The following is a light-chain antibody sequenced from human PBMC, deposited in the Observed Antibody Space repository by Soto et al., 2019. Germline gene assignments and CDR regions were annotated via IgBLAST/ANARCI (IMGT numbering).Light chain of an antibody. CDR2: DAS. Sequence: EIVLTQSPATLSLSPGERATLSCRASQSVSSNLAWYQRKPGQAPRLLIYDASNRATGIPARFSGSGSGTDFTLTISSLEPEDFAVYYCQQRSNWPSYTFGQGTKVDI. CDR3: QQRSNWPSYT. J-gene: IGKJ2*01. V-gene: IGKV3-11*01. CDR1: QSVSSN.